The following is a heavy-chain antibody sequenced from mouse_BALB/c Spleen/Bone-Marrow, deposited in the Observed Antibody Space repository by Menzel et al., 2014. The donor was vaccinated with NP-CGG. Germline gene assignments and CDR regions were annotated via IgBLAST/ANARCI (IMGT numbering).Heavy chain of an antibody. J-gene: IGHJ1*01. CDR3: ARLNYYGNLFV. CDR2: INPDSNTI. D-gene: IGHD1-1*01. CDR1: GFDFSRYW. V-gene: IGHV4-1*02. Sequence: EVKLQESGGGLVQPGGSLKLSCAASGFDFSRYWMSWVRQAPGKGLEWIGEINPDSNTINYTPSLKDKFIISIDNAKNTLYLQMSKVRSEDTALYYCARLNYYGNLFVWGAGTTVTVSS.